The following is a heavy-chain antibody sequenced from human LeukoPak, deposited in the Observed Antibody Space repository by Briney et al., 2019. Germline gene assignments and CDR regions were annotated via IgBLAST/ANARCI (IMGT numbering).Heavy chain of an antibody. V-gene: IGHV3-21*01. CDR1: GFTFSSYS. CDR2: ISSSSSFR. D-gene: IGHD2-15*01. J-gene: IGHJ4*02. CDR3: TREVPNLVAAPNDY. Sequence: GGSLRLSCAASGFTFSSYSMNWVRQAPGKGLEWVSCISSSSSFRYYADAVKGRVTISRDNATNSVYLQMNTLSADDTAVYYCTREVPNLVAAPNDYWGQGTLVTVSS.